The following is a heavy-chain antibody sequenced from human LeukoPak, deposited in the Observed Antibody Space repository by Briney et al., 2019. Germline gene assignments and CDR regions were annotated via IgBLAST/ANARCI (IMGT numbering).Heavy chain of an antibody. CDR3: AKDRYPWFDP. CDR2: ISGSGTDI. V-gene: IGHV3-11*04. Sequence: SGGSLRLSCEASGFTFSDYYMTWMRQAPGKGLEWVSYISGSGTDILYADSVKGRFTMSRDNAKNSLYLQMNSLRTEDTAVYYCAKDRYPWFDPWGQGTLVTVSS. J-gene: IGHJ5*02. CDR1: GFTFSDYY. D-gene: IGHD1-14*01.